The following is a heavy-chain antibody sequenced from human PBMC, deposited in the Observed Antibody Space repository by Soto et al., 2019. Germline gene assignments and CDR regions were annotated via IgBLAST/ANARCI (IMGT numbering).Heavy chain of an antibody. CDR1: GFTFSTYG. J-gene: IGHJ4*02. D-gene: IGHD6-13*01. CDR3: GKYGDMAAAGYSFDY. Sequence: QVQLVESGGGVVQPGRSLRLSCAASGFTFSTYGMHWVRQAPGKGLEWVAVISYDGGNKYYADSVKGRFAISRDNSKNTLTLQMNGLVAENRAGYYGGKYGDMAAAGYSFDYGGQGTMVTFPP. CDR2: ISYDGGNK. V-gene: IGHV3-30*18.